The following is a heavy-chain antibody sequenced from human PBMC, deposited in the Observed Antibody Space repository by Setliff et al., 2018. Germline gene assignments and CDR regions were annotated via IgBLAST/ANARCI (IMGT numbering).Heavy chain of an antibody. CDR2: VYYSGYT. D-gene: IGHD3-22*01. CDR3: AREGPESDSSGYMDV. Sequence: PSETLSLTCNVSGGSVSSTSHYWGWIRQPPGKGMEWIGSVYYSGYTYYNPSLQSRVTISVDMSKNQFSLILRSVTAADTAVYYCAREGPESDSSGYMDVWGQGTTVTVSS. J-gene: IGHJ6*03. CDR1: GGSVSSTSHY. V-gene: IGHV4-39*07.